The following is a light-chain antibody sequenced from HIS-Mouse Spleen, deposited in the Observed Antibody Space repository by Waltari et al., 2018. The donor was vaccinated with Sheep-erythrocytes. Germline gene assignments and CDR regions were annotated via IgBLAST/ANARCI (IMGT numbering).Light chain of an antibody. CDR1: SSDVGSYNL. CDR3: CSYAGSSTWV. J-gene: IGLJ3*02. CDR2: EGS. V-gene: IGLV2-23*01. Sequence: QSALTQPASVSGSPGQSITISCPGTSSDVGSYNLVSWYQQQPGKAPQLMIYEGSKRPSGVSNRFSGSKSGNTASLTISGLQAEDEADYYCCSYAGSSTWVFGGGTKLTVL.